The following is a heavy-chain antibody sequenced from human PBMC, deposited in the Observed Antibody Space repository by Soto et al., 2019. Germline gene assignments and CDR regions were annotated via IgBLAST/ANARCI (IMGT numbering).Heavy chain of an antibody. CDR2: IYYSGST. V-gene: IGHV4-39*01. J-gene: IGHJ4*02. D-gene: IGHD3-10*01. CDR3: ARSPVLLWLGGHFDY. Sequence: SETLSLTCTVSGGSMSSSSYYWGWIRQPPGKGLEWIGSIYYSGSTYYNPSLKSRVTISVDTSKNQFSLKLSSVTAADTAVYYCARSPVLLWLGGHFDYWGQGTLVTVSS. CDR1: GGSMSSSSYY.